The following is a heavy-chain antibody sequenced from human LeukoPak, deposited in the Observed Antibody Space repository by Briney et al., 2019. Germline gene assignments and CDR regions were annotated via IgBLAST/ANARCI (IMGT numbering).Heavy chain of an antibody. D-gene: IGHD4-23*01. CDR3: AREGGGPFDY. CDR2: IYHSGST. J-gene: IGHJ4*02. Sequence: PSQTLSLTCAVSGVSISSGGYSWSWIRQPPGKGLEWIGYIYHSGSTHNNPSLKSRVTISVDRSKNQFSLKLSSVTAADTAVYYCAREGGGPFDYWGQGTLVTVSS. V-gene: IGHV4-30-2*01. CDR1: GVSISSGGYS.